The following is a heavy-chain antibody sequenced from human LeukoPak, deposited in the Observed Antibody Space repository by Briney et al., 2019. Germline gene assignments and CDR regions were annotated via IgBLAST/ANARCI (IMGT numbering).Heavy chain of an antibody. Sequence: SETLSLTCTVSGGSISSYYWSWIRQPAGKGLEWIGLIDSSGSTNYNPSLMSRLTISLDTSKNQFSLNLNSVTAADTAVYYCARAVQDKYIFGSGAKYYFDYWGQGTLVTVSS. V-gene: IGHV4-4*07. D-gene: IGHD5-18*01. CDR3: ARAVQDKYIFGSGAKYYFDY. J-gene: IGHJ4*02. CDR1: GGSISSYY. CDR2: IDSSGST.